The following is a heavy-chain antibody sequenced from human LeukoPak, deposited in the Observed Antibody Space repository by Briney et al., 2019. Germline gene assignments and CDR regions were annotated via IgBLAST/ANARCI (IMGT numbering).Heavy chain of an antibody. D-gene: IGHD3-10*01. CDR2: INHSGST. CDR3: ASGHGVRGVTNLLFDY. CDR1: GGSFSGYY. Sequence: SETLSLTCAVYGGSFSGYYWSWLRQPPGKGLEWIGEINHSGSTNYNPSLKSRVTISVDTSKNQFSLKLSSVTAADTAVYYCASGHGVRGVTNLLFDYWGQGTLVTVSS. J-gene: IGHJ4*02. V-gene: IGHV4-34*01.